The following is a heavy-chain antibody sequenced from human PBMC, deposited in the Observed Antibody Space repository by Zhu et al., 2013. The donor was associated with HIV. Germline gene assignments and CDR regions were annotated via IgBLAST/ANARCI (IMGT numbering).Heavy chain of an antibody. V-gene: IGHV1-46*01. Sequence: QVQLVQSGAAVKKPGASVKISCKASGYTFTNYYIQWVRQAPGQGLEWMGLINPRDGGTIYPQKFQGRVTLTRDTFTSRVFMELSSLRSEDTAVYYCVRGPGYCSSTSCSDFYYYMDVWGKGTTVTV. J-gene: IGHJ6*03. CDR3: VRGPGYCSSTSCSDFYYYMDV. D-gene: IGHD2-2*01. CDR1: GYTFTNYY. CDR2: INPRDGGT.